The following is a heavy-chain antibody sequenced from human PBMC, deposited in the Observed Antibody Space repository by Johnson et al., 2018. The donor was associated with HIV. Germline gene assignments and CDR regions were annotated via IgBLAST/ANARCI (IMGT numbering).Heavy chain of an antibody. V-gene: IGHV3-9*01. CDR3: ASPPDAFDI. Sequence: VQLVESVGGLVQPGRSLRLSCAASGFTFDDYAMHWVRQAPGKGLEWVSGISWNSGSIGYADSVKGRFTISRDNAKNSLYLQMNSLGAEDTAGYYCASPPDAFDIWGQGTMVTVSS. J-gene: IGHJ3*02. CDR2: ISWNSGSI. CDR1: GFTFDDYA.